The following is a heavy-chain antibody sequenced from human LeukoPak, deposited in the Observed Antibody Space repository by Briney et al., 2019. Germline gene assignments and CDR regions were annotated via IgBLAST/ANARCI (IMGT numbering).Heavy chain of an antibody. CDR3: GRQNAQAAVDI. J-gene: IGHJ3*02. Sequence: GGSLRLSCAASGFTFTTYSRNWVRPAPGGGLGWLSYISSNSRTTFYADSEKGRFIISRDNAKNFLYLQMNSLRAEDTAVYYCGRQNAQAAVDIWGQGTMVTVSS. V-gene: IGHV3-48*04. CDR2: ISSNSRTT. D-gene: IGHD1-1*01. CDR1: GFTFTTYS.